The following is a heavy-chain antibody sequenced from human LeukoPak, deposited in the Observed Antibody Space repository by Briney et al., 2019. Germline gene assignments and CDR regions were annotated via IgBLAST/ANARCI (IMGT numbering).Heavy chain of an antibody. CDR3: ARGPSAHYYDSDGNWFDP. D-gene: IGHD3-22*01. V-gene: IGHV1-2*02. CDR2: INPNSGGT. J-gene: IGHJ5*02. CDR1: GYTFTSYY. Sequence: GASVKVSCKASGYTFTSYYMHWVRQAPGQGLEWMGWINPNSGGTNYAQKFQGRVTMTRDTSISTAYMELSRLRSDDTAVYYCARGPSAHYYDSDGNWFDPWGQGTLVTVSS.